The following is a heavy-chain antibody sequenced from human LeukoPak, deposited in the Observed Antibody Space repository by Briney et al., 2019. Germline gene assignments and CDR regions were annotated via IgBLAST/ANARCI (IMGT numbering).Heavy chain of an antibody. CDR1: GFTFSSYG. Sequence: GGSLRLSCAASGFTFSSYGMHWVRQASGKGLEWVAVISYDGSNKYYADSVKGRFTISRDNSKNTLYLQMNSLRAEDTAFYYCAKGGSDTSGWYGPKGLYNWFDPWGQGTLVTVSS. J-gene: IGHJ5*02. CDR3: AKGGSDTSGWYGPKGLYNWFDP. CDR2: ISYDGSNK. V-gene: IGHV3-30*18. D-gene: IGHD6-19*01.